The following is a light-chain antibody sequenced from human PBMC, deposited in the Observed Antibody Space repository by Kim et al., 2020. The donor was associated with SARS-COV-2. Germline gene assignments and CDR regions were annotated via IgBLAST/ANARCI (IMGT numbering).Light chain of an antibody. Sequence: ASIGDRVTSTCRASQDISTSFGWYRQKTGQPPELLIYAAATLEGGVPSRFSGRGSGTDFTPLISGLQSEDFATYYWQQFTDYPSFGQGTRLEIK. J-gene: IGKJ5*01. CDR3: QQFTDYPS. CDR1: QDISTS. CDR2: AAA. V-gene: IGKV1D-13*01.